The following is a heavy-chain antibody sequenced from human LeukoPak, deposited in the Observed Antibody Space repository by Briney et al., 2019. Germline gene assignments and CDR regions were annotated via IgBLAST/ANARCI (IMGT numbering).Heavy chain of an antibody. CDR3: ARALYDSSGYYFDY. J-gene: IGHJ4*02. CDR1: GFTFSSYG. Sequence: GGSLRLSCAASGFTFSSYGMHWVRQAPGKGLEWVAFIRNDGSKKYYADSVKGRFTISSDNAKNSLYLQMNSLRAEDTAVYYCARALYDSSGYYFDYWGQGTLVTVSS. V-gene: IGHV3-30*02. D-gene: IGHD3-22*01. CDR2: IRNDGSKK.